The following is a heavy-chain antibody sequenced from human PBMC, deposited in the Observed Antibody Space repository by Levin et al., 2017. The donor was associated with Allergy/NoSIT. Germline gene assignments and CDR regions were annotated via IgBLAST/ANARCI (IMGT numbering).Heavy chain of an antibody. J-gene: IGHJ4*02. CDR2: IKQDGGEK. CDR3: ARDAGWLQLEYGIFDN. Sequence: GSLRLSCAASGFSFTSYWMSWVRQAPGKGLEWVANIKQDGGEKNYVDSAKGRFTISRDNAYNSLYLQMNSLRVEDTAVYYCARDAGWLQLEYGIFDNWGQGTPVTVSS. D-gene: IGHD5-24*01. CDR1: GFSFTSYW. V-gene: IGHV3-7*01.